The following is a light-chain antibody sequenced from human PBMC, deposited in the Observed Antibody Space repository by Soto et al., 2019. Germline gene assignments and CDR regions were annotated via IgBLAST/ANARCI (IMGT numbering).Light chain of an antibody. V-gene: IGLV2-23*01. Sequence: QSVLTQPASVSGSPGQSITISCTGTRSDVWSYNFVSWYQQHPGKAPKLIIYEGSKRPSGVSNRFSGSKSGITAALTISGLQADDEADYFCCSYAGDNFPYVFGTGTKLTVL. CDR1: RSDVWSYNF. CDR3: CSYAGDNFPYV. CDR2: EGS. J-gene: IGLJ1*01.